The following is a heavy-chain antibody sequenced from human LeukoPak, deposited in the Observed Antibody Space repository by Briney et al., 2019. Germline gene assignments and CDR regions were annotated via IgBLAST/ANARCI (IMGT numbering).Heavy chain of an antibody. D-gene: IGHD6-19*01. CDR3: AREAAVAGIYFDS. CDR1: GSTFSTYW. CDR2: ISYDGSST. Sequence: PGGSLRLSCVASGSTFSTYWMHWVRQAPGKGLVWVSRISYDGSSTNYADSVKGRFSISRDNAKNTVYLQMNSLRAEDTAVYYCAREAAVAGIYFDSWGQGTLVTVSS. J-gene: IGHJ4*02. V-gene: IGHV3-74*01.